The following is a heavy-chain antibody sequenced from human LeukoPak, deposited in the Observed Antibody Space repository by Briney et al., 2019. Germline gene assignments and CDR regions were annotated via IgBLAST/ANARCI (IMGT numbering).Heavy chain of an antibody. Sequence: ASVKVSCKASGYIFTDYYIHWVRHAPGQGFEWMGWISPNSGGTNYAQKFQGRVTMTRNTSISTAYMELSSLRSEDTAVYYCARLRQLVDYYYYMDVWGKGTTVTVSS. CDR3: ARLRQLVDYYYYMDV. CDR1: GYIFTDYY. D-gene: IGHD6-13*01. J-gene: IGHJ6*03. V-gene: IGHV1-2*02. CDR2: ISPNSGGT.